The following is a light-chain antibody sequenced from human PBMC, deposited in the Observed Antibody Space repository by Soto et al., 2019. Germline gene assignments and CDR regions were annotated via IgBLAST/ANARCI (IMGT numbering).Light chain of an antibody. CDR2: GAS. CDR3: QQYNNRLT. CDR1: QSVSTN. V-gene: IGKV3-15*01. Sequence: VMTQSPATLSLSPGERATLSCRASQSVSTNLAWYQQKPGQAPRLLICGASTRATGIPARFSGSGSGTEFTLTISCLQSEDFRVYYCQQYNNRLTFGGGTKVEIK. J-gene: IGKJ4*01.